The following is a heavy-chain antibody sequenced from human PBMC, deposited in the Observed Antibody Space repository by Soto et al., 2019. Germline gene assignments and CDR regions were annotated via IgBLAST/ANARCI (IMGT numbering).Heavy chain of an antibody. Sequence: ASVKVSCKASGYTFTSYDINWVRQATGQGLEWMGWMNPTSGNTGYAQKFQGRVTMTRNTSISTAYMELSSLRSEDTAVYYCARFSSALDWFDPWGQGTLVTVSS. CDR1: GYTFTSYD. V-gene: IGHV1-8*01. CDR2: MNPTSGNT. CDR3: ARFSSALDWFDP. J-gene: IGHJ5*02. D-gene: IGHD6-6*01.